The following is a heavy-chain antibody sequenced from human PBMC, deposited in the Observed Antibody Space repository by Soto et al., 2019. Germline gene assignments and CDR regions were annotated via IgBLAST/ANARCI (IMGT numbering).Heavy chain of an antibody. Sequence: SLRLSCAASGFTFSSYAMSWVRQAPGKGLEWVSAISGSGGSTYYADSVKGRFTISRDNSKNTLYLQMNSLRAEDTAVYYCAKPESYCTNGVCYTDSYYYGMDVWGQGTTVTVSS. CDR3: AKPESYCTNGVCYTDSYYYGMDV. CDR1: GFTFSSYA. CDR2: ISGSGGST. J-gene: IGHJ6*02. V-gene: IGHV3-23*01. D-gene: IGHD2-8*01.